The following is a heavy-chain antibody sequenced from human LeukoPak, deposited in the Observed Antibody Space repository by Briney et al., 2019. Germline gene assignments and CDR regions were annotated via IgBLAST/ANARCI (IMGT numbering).Heavy chain of an antibody. CDR3: ARGEDSYGLYYFDY. Sequence: SETLSLTCAVSGGSISSNSYYWGWIRQPPGKGLEWIGSIYYSGSTYYNPSLKSRVTISVDTSKNQFSLKLSSVTAADTAVYYCARGEDSYGLYYFDYWGQGTLVTVPS. CDR1: GGSISSNSYY. CDR2: IYYSGST. D-gene: IGHD5-18*01. J-gene: IGHJ4*02. V-gene: IGHV4-39*07.